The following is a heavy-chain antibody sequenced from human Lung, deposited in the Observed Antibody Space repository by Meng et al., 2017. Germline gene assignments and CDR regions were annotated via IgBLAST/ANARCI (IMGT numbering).Heavy chain of an antibody. CDR2: IKSNSDGGTT. D-gene: IGHD6-13*01. V-gene: IGHV3-15*01. Sequence: EVELVGFGGGVVKPGGSLGLSCCASGFSFIDAWMSWVRQAPGKGLEWVGRIKSNSDGGTTDYAAPVKGRFTISRDDSKNTLYLQMNSLITEDTAVYFCATGAAAADHWGQGTLVTVSS. CDR1: GFSFIDAW. J-gene: IGHJ4*02. CDR3: ATGAAAADH.